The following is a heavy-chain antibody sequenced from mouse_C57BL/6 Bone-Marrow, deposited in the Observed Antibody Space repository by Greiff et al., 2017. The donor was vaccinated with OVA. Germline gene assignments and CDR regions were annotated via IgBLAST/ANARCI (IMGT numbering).Heavy chain of an antibody. D-gene: IGHD1-1*01. CDR3: ARPLRSYYAMDY. Sequence: VQLQQPGAELVKPGASVKLSCKASGYTFTSYWMHWVKQRPGQGLEWIGMIHPNSGSTNYNEKFKSKATLTVDKSSSTAYMQRSSLTSEDSAVYYCARPLRSYYAMDYWGQGTSVTVSS. CDR1: GYTFTSYW. V-gene: IGHV1-64*01. CDR2: IHPNSGST. J-gene: IGHJ4*01.